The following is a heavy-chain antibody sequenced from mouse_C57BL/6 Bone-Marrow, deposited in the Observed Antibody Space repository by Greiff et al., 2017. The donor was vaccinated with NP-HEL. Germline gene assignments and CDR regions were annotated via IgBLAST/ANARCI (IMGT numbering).Heavy chain of an antibody. Sequence: DVKLVESGGGLVKPGGSLKLSCAASGFTFSDYGMHWVRQAPEKGLEWVAYISSGSSTIYYVDTVKGRFTISRDNAKNTLFLQMTSLRSEDTAMYYCARPYYGSSPAWFAYWGQGTLVTVSA. D-gene: IGHD1-1*01. CDR3: ARPYYGSSPAWFAY. CDR1: GFTFSDYG. CDR2: ISSGSSTI. V-gene: IGHV5-17*01. J-gene: IGHJ3*01.